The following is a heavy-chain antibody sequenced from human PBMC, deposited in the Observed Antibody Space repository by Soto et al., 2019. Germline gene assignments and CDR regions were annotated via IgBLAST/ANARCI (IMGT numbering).Heavy chain of an antibody. D-gene: IGHD1-7*01. J-gene: IGHJ4*02. CDR3: ARDLIGVTERNSNFGFDY. Sequence: GGSLRLSCAASGFTFSSYAMHWVRQAPGKGLEWVAVISYDGSNKYYADSVKGRFTISRDNSKNTLYLQMNSLRAEDTAVYYCARDLIGVTERNSNFGFDYWGQGTLVTVSS. V-gene: IGHV3-30-3*01. CDR1: GFTFSSYA. CDR2: ISYDGSNK.